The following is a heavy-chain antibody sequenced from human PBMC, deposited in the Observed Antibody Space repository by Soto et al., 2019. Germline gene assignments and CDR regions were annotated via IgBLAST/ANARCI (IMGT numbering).Heavy chain of an antibody. Sequence: QVQLVESGGGVVQPGRSLRLSCAASGFTFSSYAMNWVRQAPGKGLEWVALISYDGSNKYYADSVKGRFTISRDSSKNTLYLQMNSLRAADTAVYYCGRCSSTSWHLGSDYWGQGTLVTVSS. CDR3: GRCSSTSWHLGSDY. D-gene: IGHD2-2*01. J-gene: IGHJ4*02. V-gene: IGHV3-30-3*01. CDR1: GFTFSSYA. CDR2: ISYDGSNK.